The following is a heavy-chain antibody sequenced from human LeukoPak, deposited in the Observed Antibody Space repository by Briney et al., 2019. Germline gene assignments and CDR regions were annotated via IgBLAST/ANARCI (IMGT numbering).Heavy chain of an antibody. D-gene: IGHD3-3*01. Sequence: SETLSLTCTVSGGSISSYYWSWIRQPPGKGMEWIGYIYYSGSTNYNPSLKSRVTISVDTSKNQFSLKLSSVTAADTTVYYCARLRSGYYTDYYFDYWGQGTLVTVSS. J-gene: IGHJ4*02. V-gene: IGHV4-59*12. CDR2: IYYSGST. CDR1: GGSISSYY. CDR3: ARLRSGYYTDYYFDY.